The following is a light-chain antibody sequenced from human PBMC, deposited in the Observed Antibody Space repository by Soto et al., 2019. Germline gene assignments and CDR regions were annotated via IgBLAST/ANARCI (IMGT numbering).Light chain of an antibody. CDR3: SSYTSSSTFYV. V-gene: IGLV2-14*01. Sequence: QPARTQPASVSGSPGQSITISCTGTSSDVGGYNYVSWYQQHPGKAPKLMIYDVSNRPSGVSNRFSGSKSGNTASLTISGLQVEDEADYYCSSYTSSSTFYVFGTGTKVTVL. J-gene: IGLJ1*01. CDR1: SSDVGGYNY. CDR2: DVS.